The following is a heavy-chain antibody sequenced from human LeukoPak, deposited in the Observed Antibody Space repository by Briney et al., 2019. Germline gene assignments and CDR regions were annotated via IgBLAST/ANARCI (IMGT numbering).Heavy chain of an antibody. Sequence: PSETLSLTCAVYGGSFKNHYWSWTRQLPGKGLEWIGEISHNGTTLYSPSLESRVTMSVDTSKNQFSLKVNSVTAADTALYYCARDQKFEMDAFDVWAKGQWSPSLQ. V-gene: IGHV4-34*01. D-gene: IGHD5-24*01. CDR1: GGSFKNHY. CDR2: ISHNGTT. CDR3: ARDQKFEMDAFDV. J-gene: IGHJ3*01.